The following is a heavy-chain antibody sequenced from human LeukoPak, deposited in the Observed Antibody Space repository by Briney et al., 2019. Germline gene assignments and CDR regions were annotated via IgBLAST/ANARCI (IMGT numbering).Heavy chain of an antibody. V-gene: IGHV4-34*01. CDR3: ARGSGWIQLWFKNNWFDP. D-gene: IGHD5-18*01. CDR1: GGSFSGYY. Sequence: PSETLSLTCAVYGGSFSGYYWSWIRQPPGKGLEWIGEINHSGSTNYNPSLKSRVTISVDTSKNQFSLKLSSVTAADTAVYYCARGSGWIQLWFKNNWFDPWGQGTLVTVSS. CDR2: INHSGST. J-gene: IGHJ5*02.